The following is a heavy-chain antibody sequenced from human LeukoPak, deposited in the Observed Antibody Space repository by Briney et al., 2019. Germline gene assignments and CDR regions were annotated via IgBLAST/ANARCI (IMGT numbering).Heavy chain of an antibody. CDR1: GFTFSSYA. J-gene: IGHJ4*02. D-gene: IGHD1-26*01. CDR3: AKDVKYSGRGHLDY. V-gene: IGHV3-23*01. Sequence: GGSLRLSCAASGFTFSSYAMSWVRQAPGKGLEWVSAISGSGGSTYYADSVKGRFTISRDNSKNTLYLQMNSLRAEDTAVYYCAKDVKYSGRGHLDYWGQGTLVTVSS. CDR2: ISGSGGST.